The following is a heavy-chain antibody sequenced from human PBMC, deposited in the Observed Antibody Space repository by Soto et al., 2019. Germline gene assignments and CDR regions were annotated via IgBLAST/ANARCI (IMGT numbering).Heavy chain of an antibody. D-gene: IGHD2-21*01. V-gene: IGHV3-33*07. Sequence: GGSLRLSCAASGFTFSNYGMYWVRQAPGKGLEWVAVIWYDGSNKYHADSVKGRFTISRDNSKNTLYLQMNSLRAEDTAVYYCARDLIPDCGTNCFLFGLTGPDYWGQGTLVTVSS. CDR1: GFTFSNYG. CDR3: ARDLIPDCGTNCFLFGLTGPDY. J-gene: IGHJ4*02. CDR2: IWYDGSNK.